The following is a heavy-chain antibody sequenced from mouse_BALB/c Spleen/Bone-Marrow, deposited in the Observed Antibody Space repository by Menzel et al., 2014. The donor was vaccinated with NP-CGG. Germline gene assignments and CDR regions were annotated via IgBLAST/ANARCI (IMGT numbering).Heavy chain of an antibody. Sequence: EVQGVESGGGLVQPGGSRKLTCAASGFTFSSFGMHWVRQAPERGLEWAAYISSGSTSIFYSDTVRGRFTISRDNPKNTLFLQMASLTSEDTAMYYCARGGNWDDFDVWGAGTTVTVSS. CDR2: ISSGSTSI. V-gene: IGHV5-17*02. D-gene: IGHD4-1*01. J-gene: IGHJ1*01. CDR1: GFTFSSFG. CDR3: ARGGNWDDFDV.